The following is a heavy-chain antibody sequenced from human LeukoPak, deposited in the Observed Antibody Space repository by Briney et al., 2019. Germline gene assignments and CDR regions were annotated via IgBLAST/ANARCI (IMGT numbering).Heavy chain of an antibody. CDR1: GFTFDDYN. V-gene: IGHV3-43*01. CDR3: AKADTTLDPFDH. Sequence: GGSLRLSCAASGFTFDDYNMHWVRQAPGKGLEWVSLISWDAGRTYYADSVKGRFTISRDNSKNSLYLQMNSLRTEDTALYYCAKADTTLDPFDHWGQGTLVTVSS. CDR2: ISWDAGRT. D-gene: IGHD5-18*01. J-gene: IGHJ4*02.